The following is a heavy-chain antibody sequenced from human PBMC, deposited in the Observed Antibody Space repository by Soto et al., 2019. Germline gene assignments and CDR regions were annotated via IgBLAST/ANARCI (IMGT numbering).Heavy chain of an antibody. V-gene: IGHV4-59*01. CDR1: GGSISSYY. D-gene: IGHD2-2*01. CDR2: IYYSGST. CDR3: ARVPPAAIVYYYYGMDV. J-gene: IGHJ6*02. Sequence: SETLSLTCTVSGGSISSYYWSWIRQPPGKGLEWIGYIYYSGSTNYNPSLKSRVTISVDTSKNQFSLKLSSVTAADTAVYYCARVPPAAIVYYYYGMDVWGQGTTVTV.